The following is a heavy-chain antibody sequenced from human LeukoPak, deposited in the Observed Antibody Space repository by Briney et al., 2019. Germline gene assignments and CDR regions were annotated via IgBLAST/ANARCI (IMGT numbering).Heavy chain of an antibody. V-gene: IGHV3-30-3*01. D-gene: IGHD1-26*01. CDR2: ISYDGSNK. CDR1: GFTFSSYA. CDR3: ARDRGRIVGAEPFDY. Sequence: PGRSLRLSCAASGFTFSSYAMHWVRQAPGKGLEWVAVISYDGSNKYYADSVKGRFTISRDNSKNTLYLQMNSLRAEDTAVYYCARDRGRIVGAEPFDYWGQGTLVTVSS. J-gene: IGHJ4*02.